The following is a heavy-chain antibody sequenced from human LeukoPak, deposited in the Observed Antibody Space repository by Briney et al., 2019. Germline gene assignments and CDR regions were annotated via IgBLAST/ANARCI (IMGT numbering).Heavy chain of an antibody. CDR3: ATDRSITGTTSAFDY. D-gene: IGHD1-7*01. Sequence: ASVKVSCKVSGYTLTELSMHWVRQAPGKGLEWMGGFDPEDGETIYAQKFQGRVTMPEDTSTDTAYMELSSLRSEDTAVYYCATDRSITGTTSAFDYWGQGTLVTVSS. J-gene: IGHJ4*02. V-gene: IGHV1-24*01. CDR1: GYTLTELS. CDR2: FDPEDGET.